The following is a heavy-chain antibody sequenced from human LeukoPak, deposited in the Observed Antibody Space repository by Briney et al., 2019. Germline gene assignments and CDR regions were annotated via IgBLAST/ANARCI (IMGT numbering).Heavy chain of an antibody. V-gene: IGHV4-59*11. CDR3: AREGYGDMDYYYMDV. D-gene: IGHD4-17*01. CDR2: IYYSGNT. CDR1: GGSISSHY. J-gene: IGHJ6*03. Sequence: PSETLSLTCTVSGGSISSHYWSWIRQPPGKGLEWIGYIYYSGNTNYNPSLKSRVAVSVDTSKNQFSLKLSSVTAADTAVYYCAREGYGDMDYYYMDVWGKGTTVTVSS.